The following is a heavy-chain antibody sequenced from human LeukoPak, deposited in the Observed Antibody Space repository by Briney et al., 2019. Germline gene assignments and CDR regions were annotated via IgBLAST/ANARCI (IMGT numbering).Heavy chain of an antibody. D-gene: IGHD2-21*01. CDR3: ARAPYGGGDCYVYAFDI. V-gene: IGHV3-7*01. Sequence: GGSLRLSCAASGFTFSTYWMSWVRQAPGKGLEWVANIKQDGSEKYYVDSVKGRFTISRDNAKNSLFLQMNSLRAEDTAVYYCARAPYGGGDCYVYAFDIWGLGTMVTVSS. J-gene: IGHJ3*02. CDR2: IKQDGSEK. CDR1: GFTFSTYW.